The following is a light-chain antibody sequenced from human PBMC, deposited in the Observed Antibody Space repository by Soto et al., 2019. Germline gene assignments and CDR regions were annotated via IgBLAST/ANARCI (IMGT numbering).Light chain of an antibody. CDR2: AAS. J-gene: IGKJ5*01. V-gene: IGKV1D-12*01. CDR1: QGISSW. Sequence: DIQMTQSPSSVSASVGDRVTITCRASQGISSWLAWYQQKPGKAPKLLIYAASRLQSGIPSRSSGSESGPYFALPISSLQPEDFATYYCQQANSFPITLGQGTRVEIK. CDR3: QQANSFPIT.